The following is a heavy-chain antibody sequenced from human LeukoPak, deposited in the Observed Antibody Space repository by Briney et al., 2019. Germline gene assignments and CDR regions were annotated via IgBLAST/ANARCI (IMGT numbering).Heavy chain of an antibody. J-gene: IGHJ4*02. V-gene: IGHV1-69*04. Sequence: SVKVSCKASGGTFSSYAISWVRQAPGQGLEWMGRIVPILGIANYAQKFQGRVTITADKSTSTAYMELSSLRSDDTAVYYCARFGAVAGTEGQEEPWGQGTLVTVSS. D-gene: IGHD6-19*01. CDR2: IVPILGIA. CDR3: ARFGAVAGTEGQEEP. CDR1: GGTFSSYA.